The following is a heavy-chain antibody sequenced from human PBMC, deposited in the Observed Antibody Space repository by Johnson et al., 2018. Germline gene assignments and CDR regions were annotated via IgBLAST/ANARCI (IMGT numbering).Heavy chain of an antibody. Sequence: QVQLVQSGGGVVQPGRSLRLSCGAAGFTFRTYGLHWVRQAPGKGLEWVAVISSDGSNKNYADSVKGRFTISRDNSKNILDLQMNSLRVEDTAVSYCAKEFGGWDGFDVWGQGTTVTVSS. CDR1: GFTFRTYG. D-gene: IGHD3-16*01. CDR2: ISSDGSNK. J-gene: IGHJ3*01. V-gene: IGHV3-30*18. CDR3: AKEFGGWDGFDV.